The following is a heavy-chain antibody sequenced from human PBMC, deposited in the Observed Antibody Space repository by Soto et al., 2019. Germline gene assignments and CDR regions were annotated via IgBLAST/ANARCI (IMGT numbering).Heavy chain of an antibody. Sequence: PGESLKISCKGSGYSFTSYWIGWVRQMPGKGLEWMGIIYPGDSDTRYSPSFQGQVTISADKSISTAYLQWSSLKASDTAMYYWARHDCSSTSWYEDYYYMDVWGKGTTVTVSS. J-gene: IGHJ6*03. CDR1: GYSFTSYW. V-gene: IGHV5-51*01. CDR2: IYPGDSDT. D-gene: IGHD2-2*01. CDR3: ARHDCSSTSWYEDYYYMDV.